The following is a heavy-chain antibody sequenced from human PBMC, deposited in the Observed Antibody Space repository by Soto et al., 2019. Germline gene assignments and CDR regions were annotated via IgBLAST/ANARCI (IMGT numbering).Heavy chain of an antibody. V-gene: IGHV4-59*11. J-gene: IGHJ4*01. CDR3: VAGPDHAKSAY. CDR1: GGSISDLY. CDR2: GLRHEFV. Sequence: QVQLRESGPGLVKPSETLSLTCTVSGGSISDLYLSWTRQPPGKGLEWIGYGLRHEFVGTNPSLTNRVTISVDMSKRPFSLRLNSVTAADTAVYYCVAGPDHAKSAYWGQGTLVTVSS.